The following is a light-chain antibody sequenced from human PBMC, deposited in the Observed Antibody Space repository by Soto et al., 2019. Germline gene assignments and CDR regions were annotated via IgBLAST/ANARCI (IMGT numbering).Light chain of an antibody. CDR2: SVS. J-gene: IGLJ2*01. V-gene: IGLV1-44*01. CDR1: RSNIGSNT. Sequence: QSVLTQPPSASGTPGQSVTIFCSGTRSNIGSNTVNWYQQFPGTAPKFIIYSVSQRPSGVPARFSASKSGTSASLAISGLQSEDEADYYCAAWDDSLNGVVFGGGTQLTVL. CDR3: AAWDDSLNGVV.